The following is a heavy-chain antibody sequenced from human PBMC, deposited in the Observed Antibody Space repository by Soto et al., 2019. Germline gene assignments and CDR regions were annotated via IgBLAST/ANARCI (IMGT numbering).Heavy chain of an antibody. J-gene: IGHJ3*02. Sequence: SVKVSCKASGGTFSSYAISWVRQAPGQGLEWMGGVIPIFGTANYAQKFQGRVTITADESTSTAYMELSSLRSEDTAVYYCARERLGYYYDSSGPHDAFDIWGQGTMVTVSS. V-gene: IGHV1-69*13. D-gene: IGHD3-22*01. CDR2: VIPIFGTA. CDR3: ARERLGYYYDSSGPHDAFDI. CDR1: GGTFSSYA.